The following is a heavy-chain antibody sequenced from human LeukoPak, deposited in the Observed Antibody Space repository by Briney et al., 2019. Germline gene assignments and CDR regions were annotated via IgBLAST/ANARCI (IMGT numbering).Heavy chain of an antibody. V-gene: IGHV3-23*01. CDR3: AKDDAWLQFGD. D-gene: IGHD5-24*01. J-gene: IGHJ4*02. Sequence: GGSLRLSCVASGFILSTSEMNWVRQAPGKGLEWVSGISPNGVITYYADSVKGRFTISRDNSKGTVYLQMNSLRPEDTAVYYCAKDDAWLQFGDWGRGTLVTVSS. CDR1: GFILSTSE. CDR2: ISPNGVIT.